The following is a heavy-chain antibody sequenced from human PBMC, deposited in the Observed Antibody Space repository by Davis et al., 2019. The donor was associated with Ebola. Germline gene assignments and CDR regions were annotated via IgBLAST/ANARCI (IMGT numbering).Heavy chain of an antibody. CDR3: AKVRYYDFSFV. Sequence: PGGSLRLSCAASGFTFSSYGMHWVRQAPGKGLEWVAVISYDGSNKYYADSVKGRFTISRDNSKNTLYLQMNSLRAEDTAVYYCAKVRYYDFSFVWGQGTTVTVSS. CDR2: ISYDGSNK. J-gene: IGHJ6*02. CDR1: GFTFSSYG. V-gene: IGHV3-30*18. D-gene: IGHD3-3*01.